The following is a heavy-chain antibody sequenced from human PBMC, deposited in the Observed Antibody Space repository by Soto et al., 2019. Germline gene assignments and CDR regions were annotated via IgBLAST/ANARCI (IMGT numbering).Heavy chain of an antibody. D-gene: IGHD5-18*01. J-gene: IGHJ6*02. CDR3: ARVRRIQLWLRDSNGMDV. V-gene: IGHV1-3*01. Sequence: ASVKVSCKASGYTFTSYAMHWVRQAPGQRLEWMGWINAGNGNTKYAQKFQGRVTITRDTSASTAYMELSSLRSEDTAVYYCARVRRIQLWLRDSNGMDVCGQGTTVTVSS. CDR2: INAGNGNT. CDR1: GYTFTSYA.